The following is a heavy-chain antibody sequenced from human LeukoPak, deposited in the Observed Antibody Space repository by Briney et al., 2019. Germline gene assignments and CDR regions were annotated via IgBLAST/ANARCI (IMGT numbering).Heavy chain of an antibody. CDR2: ISSSGSTI. CDR1: GFTFSSYE. CDR3: ARGTYYYGSGSYYYYYYYMDV. D-gene: IGHD3-10*01. J-gene: IGHJ6*03. V-gene: IGHV3-48*03. Sequence: GGSLRLSCAASGFTFSSYEMNWVRQAPGKGLEWVSYISSSGSTIYYADSVKGRFTISRDNAKNSLYLQMNSLRAEDTAVYYCARGTYYYGSGSYYYYYYYMDVWGKGTTVTISS.